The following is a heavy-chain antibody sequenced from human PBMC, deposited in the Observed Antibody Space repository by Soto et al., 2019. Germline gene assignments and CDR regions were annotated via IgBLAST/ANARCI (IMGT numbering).Heavy chain of an antibody. D-gene: IGHD6-19*01. J-gene: IGHJ4*02. CDR2: IYYSGST. V-gene: IGHV4-59*08. Sequence: PSETLSLSYTGSGGSIRSYYWSGSRQPPGKGLKWIGYIYYSGSTNYNPSLKSRVTISVDTSKNQFSLKLSSVTAADTAVYYCARRRRAVAYDYWGQGTLVTVSS. CDR3: ARRRRAVAYDY. CDR1: GGSIRSYY.